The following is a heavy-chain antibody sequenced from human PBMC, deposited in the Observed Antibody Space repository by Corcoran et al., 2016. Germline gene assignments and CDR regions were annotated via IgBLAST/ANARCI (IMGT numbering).Heavy chain of an antibody. Sequence: QVQLVQSGVEVKKPGSSVKVSCKASGGTFSSYAISWVRQAPGQGLEWMGGIIPIFGTANYAQKFQGRVTITADESTSTAYMELSSLRSEDTAVYYCARSRMVVVRAAIQYYYYGMDVWGQGTTVTVSS. CDR1: GGTFSSYA. V-gene: IGHV1-69*01. J-gene: IGHJ6*02. D-gene: IGHD2-2*02. CDR3: ARSRMVVVRAAIQYYYYGMDV. CDR2: IIPIFGTA.